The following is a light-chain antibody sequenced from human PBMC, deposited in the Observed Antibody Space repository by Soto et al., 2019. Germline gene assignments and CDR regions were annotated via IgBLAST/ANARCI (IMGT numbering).Light chain of an antibody. Sequence: QSVLTQPPSASGSPGHSVTISCTGTSSDVGGYDYVSWYQQHPGKAPKLMIYEVTKRPSGVPDRSSGSKSGNTASLTVSGLQAEDEADYYCSSYAGSNNWVFGGGTQLTVL. CDR2: EVT. CDR3: SSYAGSNNWV. CDR1: SSDVGGYDY. V-gene: IGLV2-8*01. J-gene: IGLJ3*02.